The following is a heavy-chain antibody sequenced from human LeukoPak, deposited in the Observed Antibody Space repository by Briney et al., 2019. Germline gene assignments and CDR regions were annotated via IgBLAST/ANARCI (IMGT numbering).Heavy chain of an antibody. D-gene: IGHD6-13*01. CDR3: ARHGAASSSWYASPQHFDY. Sequence: SDTLSLTCTVSGGSISSSSDYWGWIRQPPGKGLERFWSNHYSGITYYNPSVKSRVTISVDTSKNQFSLKLSSVTAADTAVYYCARHGAASSSWYASPQHFDYWGQGTLVTVSS. CDR1: GGSISSSSDY. CDR2: NHYSGIT. J-gene: IGHJ4*02. V-gene: IGHV4-39*01.